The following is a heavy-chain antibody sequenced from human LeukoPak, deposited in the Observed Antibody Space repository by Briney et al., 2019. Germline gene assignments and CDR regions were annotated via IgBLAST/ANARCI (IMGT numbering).Heavy chain of an antibody. V-gene: IGHV1-18*01. CDR3: ARGGGAYAPEDYFDY. CDR2: ISAYNGNT. D-gene: IGHD2-2*01. Sequence: GASVKVSCKASGYTFTTYGISWVRQAPGQGLEWMGWISAYNGNTNYAQKLQGRVTMTTDTSTSTAYMEVRSLRSEDTAVYYCARGGGAYAPEDYFDYWGQGTLVTVSS. CDR1: GYTFTTYG. J-gene: IGHJ4*02.